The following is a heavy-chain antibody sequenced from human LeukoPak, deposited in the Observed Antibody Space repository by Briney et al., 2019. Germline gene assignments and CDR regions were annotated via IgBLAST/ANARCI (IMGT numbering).Heavy chain of an antibody. CDR2: ISYDGSNK. J-gene: IGHJ4*02. CDR1: GFTFSSYA. D-gene: IGHD3-3*01. Sequence: GRSLRLSCAASGFTFSSYAMHWVRQAPGKGLEWVAVISYDGSNKYYADSVKGRFTISRDNSKNTLYLQMNSLRAEDTAVYYCARGLSYDFWSGLRFPPQFWGQGTLVTVSS. CDR3: ARGLSYDFWSGLRFPPQF. V-gene: IGHV3-30-3*01.